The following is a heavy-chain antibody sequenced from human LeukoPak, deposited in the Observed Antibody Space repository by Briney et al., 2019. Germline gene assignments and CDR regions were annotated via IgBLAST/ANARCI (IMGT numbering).Heavy chain of an antibody. CDR2: ISSSSSYI. D-gene: IGHD3-22*01. CDR1: GFTFSSYS. J-gene: IGHJ3*02. V-gene: IGHV3-21*01. CDR3: ARDPYYYDSSGYLAAEGHAFDI. Sequence: GGSLRLSCAASGFTFSSYSMNWVRQAPGKGLEWVSSISSSSSYIYYADSVKGRFTISRDNAKNSLYLQMNSLRAKDTAVYYCARDPYYYDSSGYLAAEGHAFDIWGQGTMVTVSS.